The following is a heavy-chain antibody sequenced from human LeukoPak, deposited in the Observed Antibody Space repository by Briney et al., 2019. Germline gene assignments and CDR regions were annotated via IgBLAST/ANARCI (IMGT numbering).Heavy chain of an antibody. CDR3: ASNAGSPYYYYYMDV. D-gene: IGHD2-15*01. V-gene: IGHV3-53*01. CDR1: GFTVSSNY. J-gene: IGHJ6*03. CDR2: IYSGGST. Sequence: RGSLRLSCAASGFTVSSNYMSWVRQAPGKGLEWVSVIYSGGSTYYADSVKGRFTISRDNSKNTLYLQMNSLRAEDTAVYYCASNAGSPYYYYYMDVWGKGTTVTISS.